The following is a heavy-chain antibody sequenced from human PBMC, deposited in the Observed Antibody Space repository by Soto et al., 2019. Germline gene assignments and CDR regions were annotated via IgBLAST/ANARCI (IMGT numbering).Heavy chain of an antibody. CDR3: ARGLTSGDY. V-gene: IGHV1-46*01. CDR1: GYTFTSFY. CDR2: INPNGGRT. J-gene: IGHJ4*02. Sequence: QVQLVQSGAEVKNPGASVKVSCKASGYTFTSFYIHWVRQAPGQGLEWMSIINPNGGRTNYAQNLQGRVTLTRDTSTNTVYMELSSLRSEDTAVYYCARGLTSGDYWGQGTLVTVSS.